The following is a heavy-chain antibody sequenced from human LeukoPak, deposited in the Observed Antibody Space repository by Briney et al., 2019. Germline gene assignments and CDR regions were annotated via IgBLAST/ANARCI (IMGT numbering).Heavy chain of an antibody. CDR1: GGSFRSYY. J-gene: IGHJ4*02. CDR3: AREVTGTSGSFDY. CDR2: IYYTGTT. V-gene: IGHV4-59*01. D-gene: IGHD6-19*01. Sequence: SETLSLTCTVSGGSFRSYYWTWVRQPPGKELEWLGYIYYTGTTNYNPSLKSRLTISVDTSKDHFSLKLSSVTAADTAVYYCAREVTGTSGSFDYWGQGALVTVSS.